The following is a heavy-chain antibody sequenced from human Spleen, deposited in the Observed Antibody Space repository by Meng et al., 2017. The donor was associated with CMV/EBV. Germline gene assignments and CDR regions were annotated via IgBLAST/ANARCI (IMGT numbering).Heavy chain of an antibody. J-gene: IGHJ4*02. V-gene: IGHV3-23*01. CDR2: IRGNGESE. CDR1: GFTFNGFW. CDR3: TKGASFGVTAPDY. D-gene: IGHD2-21*02. Sequence: GESLKISCAASGFTFNGFWMTWVRQAPGKGLEWVSRIRGNGESEAYADSVRGRFAISRDNSQNTLYLQMNSLGAEDTAVYYCTKGASFGVTAPDYWGQGTLVTVSS.